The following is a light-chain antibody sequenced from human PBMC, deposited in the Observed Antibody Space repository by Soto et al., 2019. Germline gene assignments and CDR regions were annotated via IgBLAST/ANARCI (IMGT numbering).Light chain of an antibody. CDR2: EVS. J-gene: IGLJ1*01. CDR3: NSYKSSSTRV. CDR1: SSDVGGYNY. V-gene: IGLV2-14*01. Sequence: QSVLTQPASVSGSPGQSITISCTGTSSDVGGYNYVSWYQQHPGKAPKLMIYEVSNRPSGVSNRFSDSKSGNTASLTISGLQAEDEAAYYCNSYKSSSTRVFGTGTKVTVL.